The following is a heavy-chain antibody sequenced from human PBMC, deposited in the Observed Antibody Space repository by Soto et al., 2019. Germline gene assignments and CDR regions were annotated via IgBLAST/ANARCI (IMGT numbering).Heavy chain of an antibody. CDR1: GFTFSSYG. J-gene: IGHJ3*02. V-gene: IGHV3-33*01. Sequence: GGPLRLSCSASGFTFSSYGMHWVRQAPGKGLEWVAVIWHDGSNKYYADSVKGRFTISRDNSKNTLYLQMNSLRAEDTAVYYCAREGWELLRLSRDAFDIWGQGTMVTVSS. D-gene: IGHD1-26*01. CDR2: IWHDGSNK. CDR3: AREGWELLRLSRDAFDI.